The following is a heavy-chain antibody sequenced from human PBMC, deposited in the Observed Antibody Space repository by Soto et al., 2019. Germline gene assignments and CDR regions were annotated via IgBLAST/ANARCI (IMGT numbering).Heavy chain of an antibody. J-gene: IGHJ6*02. V-gene: IGHV3-9*01. CDR1: GFTFDDYA. D-gene: IGHD3-9*01. CDR3: ARGGDYDILTGPDSYGMDV. Sequence: GGSLRLSCAASGFTFDDYAMHWVRQAPGKGLEWVSGISWNSGSIGYADSVKGRFTISRDNSKNTLYLQMNSLRAEDTAVYYCARGGDYDILTGPDSYGMDVWGQGTTVTVSS. CDR2: ISWNSGSI.